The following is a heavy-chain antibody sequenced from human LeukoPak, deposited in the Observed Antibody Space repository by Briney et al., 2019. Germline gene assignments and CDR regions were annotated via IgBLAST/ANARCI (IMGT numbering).Heavy chain of an antibody. CDR1: GFTFSDYA. Sequence: PGGSLRLSCGAFGFTFSDYAMSWVRQAPGKGLQWVSAISENGDGRYYAGSVKGRFTISRDNSRNMLYLEMNNLRAEDTALYYCTKDWSASYWGQGTLVTVSS. CDR2: ISENGDGR. V-gene: IGHV3-23*01. J-gene: IGHJ4*02. CDR3: TKDWSASY.